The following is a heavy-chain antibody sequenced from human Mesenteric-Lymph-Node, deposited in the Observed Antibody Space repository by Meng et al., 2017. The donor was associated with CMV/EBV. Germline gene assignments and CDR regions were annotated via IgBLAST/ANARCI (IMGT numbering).Heavy chain of an antibody. CDR1: GFTVSSNY. V-gene: IGHV3-66*02. D-gene: IGHD6-13*01. CDR2: IYSGGST. J-gene: IGHJ4*02. CDR3: ARGRCSQLVCGFFDY. Sequence: GESLKISCAASGFTVSSNYMSWVRQAPGKGLEWVSVIYSGGSTYYADSVKGRFTISRDNSKNTLYLQMHSLRAEDTAVYYCARGRCSQLVCGFFDYWGQGTLVTVSS.